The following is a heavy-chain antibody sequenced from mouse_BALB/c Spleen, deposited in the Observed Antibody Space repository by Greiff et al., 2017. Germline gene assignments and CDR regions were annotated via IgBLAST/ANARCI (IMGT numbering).Heavy chain of an antibody. V-gene: IGHV1-80*01. CDR1: GYAFSSYW. CDR2: IYPGDGDT. D-gene: IGHD2-1*01. Sequence: VQLQQSGAELVRPGSSVKISCKASGYAFSSYWMNWVKQRPGQGLEWIGQIYPGDGDTNYNGKFKGKATLTADKSSSTAYMQLSSLTSEDSAVYFWARWGNYLLAMDYWGQGTSVTVSS. CDR3: ARWGNYLLAMDY. J-gene: IGHJ4*01.